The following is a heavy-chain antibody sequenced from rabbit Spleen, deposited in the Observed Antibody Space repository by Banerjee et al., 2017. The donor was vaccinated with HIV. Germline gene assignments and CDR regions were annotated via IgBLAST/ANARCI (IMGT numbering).Heavy chain of an antibody. D-gene: IGHD8-1*01. J-gene: IGHJ6*01. CDR1: GFSFSDRDV. Sequence: QEQLAESGGGLVKPEGSLTLTCKASGFSFSDRDVMCWVRQAPGKGLEWIACINTATGKAVYATWAKGRFTISKTSSTTVTLQMTRLTAADTATYFCARDTGSSFSSYGMDLWGQGTLVTVS. V-gene: IGHV1S45*01. CDR3: ARDTGSSFSSYGMDL. CDR2: INTATGKA.